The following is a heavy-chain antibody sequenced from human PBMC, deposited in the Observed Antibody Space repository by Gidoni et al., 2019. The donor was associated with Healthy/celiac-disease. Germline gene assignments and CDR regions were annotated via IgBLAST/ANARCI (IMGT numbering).Heavy chain of an antibody. D-gene: IGHD3-22*01. CDR3: AKDLSYYYDSSGYYGY. CDR1: GFTFSRYA. J-gene: IGHJ4*02. Sequence: EVQLLESGGGLVQPGGSLRLSCAASGFTFSRYARSWVRQAPGKGLEWVSAISGSGGSTYYADSGKGRFTISRDNSNNTLYLQMNSLRAEDTAVYYCAKDLSYYYDSSGYYGYWGQGTLVTVSS. V-gene: IGHV3-23*01. CDR2: ISGSGGST.